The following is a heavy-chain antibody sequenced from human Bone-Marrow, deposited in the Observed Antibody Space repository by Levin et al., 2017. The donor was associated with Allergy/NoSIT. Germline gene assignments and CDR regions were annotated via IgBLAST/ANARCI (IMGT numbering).Heavy chain of an antibody. J-gene: IGHJ4*02. CDR2: IYYSGNT. D-gene: IGHD3-10*01. Sequence: SETLSLTCTVSGGSVNSGSYYWSWIRQPPGKGLQWIAYIYYSGNTNYNPSLKSRVNISIDTSQNQFSLKLSSLTAADTAVYFCARIRAFYYGSMNAYPFDYWGPGTLVAVSS. CDR3: ARIRAFYYGSMNAYPFDY. CDR1: GGSVNSGSYY. V-gene: IGHV4-61*01.